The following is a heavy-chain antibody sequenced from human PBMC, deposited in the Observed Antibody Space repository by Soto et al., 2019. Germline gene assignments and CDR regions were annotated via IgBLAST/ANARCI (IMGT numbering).Heavy chain of an antibody. D-gene: IGHD2-15*01. CDR2: IYYSGST. Sequence: PSETLSLTCTVSGGSINSYYGSWIRQPPGKGLERIGSIYYSGSTYYNPSLKSRVTISVDTSKNQFSLRLSSVTAADTADYYCARHYCSGGSCYYFDQWGQGTLVTVSS. J-gene: IGHJ4*02. CDR1: GGSINSYY. V-gene: IGHV4-59*08. CDR3: ARHYCSGGSCYYFDQ.